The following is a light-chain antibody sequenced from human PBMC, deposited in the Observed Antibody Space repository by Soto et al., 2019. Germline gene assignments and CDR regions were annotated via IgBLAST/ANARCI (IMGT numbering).Light chain of an antibody. CDR2: AAS. V-gene: IGKV1-39*01. J-gene: IGKJ5*01. CDR1: QSISSY. CDR3: QQSYSTLLIT. Sequence: PSTPSSSVGDKVTITFPASQSISSYLNWYQQKPGKAPKLLIYAASSLQSGVPSRFSGSGSGADFTLTISSLQPEDFATYYCQQSYSTLLITFGQGTRLEIK.